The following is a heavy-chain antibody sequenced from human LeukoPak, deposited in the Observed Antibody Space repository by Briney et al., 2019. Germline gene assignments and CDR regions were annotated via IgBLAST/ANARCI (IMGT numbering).Heavy chain of an antibody. CDR3: ARDFLVVVPAARYYYGMDV. CDR2: ISSSSSTI. J-gene: IGHJ6*02. CDR1: GFTFSSYS. Sequence: GGSLRLSCAASGFTFSSYSMNWVRQAPGKGLEWVSYISSSSSTIYYADSVKGRFTISRDNAKNSLYLQMNSLRAEDTAVYYCARDFLVVVPAARYYYGMDVWGQGTTVTVSS. V-gene: IGHV3-48*04. D-gene: IGHD2-2*01.